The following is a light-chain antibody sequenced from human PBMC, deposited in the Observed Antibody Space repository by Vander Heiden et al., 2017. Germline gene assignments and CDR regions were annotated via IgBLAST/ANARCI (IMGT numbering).Light chain of an antibody. V-gene: IGKV6-21*01. CDR3: HQSHTLPFT. J-gene: IGKJ3*01. Sequence: EIVLTQSPDFQSVTPKEKVTITCRASQSIDTTLHGYQQKPDQSPKLLIKDTSQSFSGVPSRFSGSGSGTDFNLTINGLESEDAATYYCHQSHTLPFTFGPGTKVDIK. CDR2: DTS. CDR1: QSIDTT.